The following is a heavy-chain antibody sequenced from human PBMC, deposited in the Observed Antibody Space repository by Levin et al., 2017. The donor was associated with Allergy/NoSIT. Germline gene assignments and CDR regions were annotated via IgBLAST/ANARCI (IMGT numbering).Heavy chain of an antibody. CDR1: GGSINSATFY. Sequence: SQTLSLTCTVSGGSINSATFYWSWIRQHPGKGLEWIGYIYYSGSTYYNPSLKSRVTISVDTSQNQFSLKLSSVTAADTALYYCARLVRAYGSGTYHDYWGQGTLVTVSS. D-gene: IGHD3-10*01. J-gene: IGHJ4*02. V-gene: IGHV4-31*03. CDR2: IYYSGST. CDR3: ARLVRAYGSGTYHDY.